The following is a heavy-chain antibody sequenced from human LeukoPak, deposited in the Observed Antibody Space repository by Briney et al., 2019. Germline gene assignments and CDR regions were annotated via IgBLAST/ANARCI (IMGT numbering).Heavy chain of an antibody. CDR1: GYTFTSYG. CDR3: ARVKWFFDY. CDR2: ISAYTDNR. V-gene: IGHV1-18*01. J-gene: IGHJ4*02. Sequence: ASVKVSCKASGYTFTSYGISWVRQAPGQGLEWMGWISAYTDNRNYAQKVQDRVTMTTDTSTSTAYMELRSLRSDDTAMYYCARVKWFFDYWGQGTLVTVSS. D-gene: IGHD2-8*01.